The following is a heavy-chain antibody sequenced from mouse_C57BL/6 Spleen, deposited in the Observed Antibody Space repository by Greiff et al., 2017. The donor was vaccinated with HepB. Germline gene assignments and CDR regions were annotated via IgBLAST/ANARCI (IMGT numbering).Heavy chain of an antibody. V-gene: IGHV1-50*01. D-gene: IGHD2-2*01. Sequence: QVQLQQPGAELVKPGASVKLSCKASGYTFTSYWMQWVKQRPGQGLEWIGEIDPSDSYTNYNQKFKGKATLNVDTSSSTAYMQLSSLTSEDSAVYSCASRGGMVTTRYWGQGTTPTVSS. CDR3: ASRGGMVTTRY. CDR1: GYTFTSYW. CDR2: IDPSDSYT. J-gene: IGHJ2*01.